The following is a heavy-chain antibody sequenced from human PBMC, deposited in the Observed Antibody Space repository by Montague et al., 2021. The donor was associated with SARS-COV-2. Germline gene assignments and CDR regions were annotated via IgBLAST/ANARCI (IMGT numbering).Heavy chain of an antibody. Sequence: SETLSLTCAVTGASMSPCHWSWIRQPPGKGLEWIGNLHHSGATNYNPSLESRVTMSVDTSKNQFSLNLISVTTADTAVYFCATSLGGRYYWADYYFDYWGQGILVTVSA. V-gene: IGHV4-59*03. CDR2: LHHSGAT. CDR1: GASMSPCH. J-gene: IGHJ4*02. D-gene: IGHD3-10*01. CDR3: ATSLGGRYYWADYYFDY.